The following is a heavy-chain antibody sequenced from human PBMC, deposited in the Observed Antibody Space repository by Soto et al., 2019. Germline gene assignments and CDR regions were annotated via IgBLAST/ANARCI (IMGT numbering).Heavy chain of an antibody. D-gene: IGHD3-22*01. V-gene: IGHV4-31*11. CDR1: SHSMTGRKHY. Sequence: SATLSLTGVVSSHSMTGRKHYWSWIRQHPGKGPEWIGYIYLSGFTYSTPSLKSRVTISVDTSKNQFSLKLSSVTAADTAVYYCARHDNRGFGSGSWGQG. CDR2: IYLSGFT. CDR3: ARHDNRGFGSGS. J-gene: IGHJ4*02.